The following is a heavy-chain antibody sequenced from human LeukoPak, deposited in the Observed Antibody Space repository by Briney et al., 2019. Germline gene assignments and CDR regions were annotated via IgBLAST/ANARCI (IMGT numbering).Heavy chain of an antibody. CDR1: GFTFSDSY. CDR2: ISGSGSTL. V-gene: IGHV3-11*01. Sequence: PVGSLRPSCAASGFTFSDSYMSCIRQAPGKGLEWVSYISGSGSTLYYADSVRGRFTISRDNAKNSLYLQMNGLRAEDTAVYYCARHHRAKWFDPWGQGTLVTVSS. D-gene: IGHD4/OR15-4a*01. CDR3: ARHHRAKWFDP. J-gene: IGHJ5*02.